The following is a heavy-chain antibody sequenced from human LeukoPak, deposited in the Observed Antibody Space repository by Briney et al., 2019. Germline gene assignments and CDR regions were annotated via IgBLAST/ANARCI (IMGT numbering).Heavy chain of an antibody. CDR1: GGSISSYY. CDR2: IYYSGST. V-gene: IGHV4-59*08. D-gene: IGHD4-17*01. J-gene: IGHJ3*02. CDR3: ARHRHDYGDYIDAFDI. Sequence: SETLSLTCTVSGGSISSYYWSWIRQPPGKGLEWIGYIYYSGSTNYNPSLKSRVTISVDTSKNQFSLKLSSVTAADTAVYYCARHRHDYGDYIDAFDIWGQGTMVTVSS.